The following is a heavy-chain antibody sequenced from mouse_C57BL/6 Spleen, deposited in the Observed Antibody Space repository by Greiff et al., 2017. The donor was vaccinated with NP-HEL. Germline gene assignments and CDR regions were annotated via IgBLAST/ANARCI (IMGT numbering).Heavy chain of an antibody. CDR1: GYSITSGYY. CDR3: ARGITTVVAKGWYFDV. J-gene: IGHJ1*03. V-gene: IGHV3-6*01. Sequence: EVQLQQSGPGLVKPSQSLSLTYSVTGYSITSGYYWNWIRQFPGNKLEWMGYISYDGSNNYNPSLKNRISITRDTSKNQFFLKLNSVTTEDTATYYCARGITTVVAKGWYFDVWGTGTTVTVSS. CDR2: ISYDGSN. D-gene: IGHD1-1*01.